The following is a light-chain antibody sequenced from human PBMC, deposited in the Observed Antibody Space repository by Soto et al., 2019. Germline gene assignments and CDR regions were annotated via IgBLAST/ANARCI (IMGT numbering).Light chain of an antibody. V-gene: IGKV3-20*01. CDR1: QSVSSSY. J-gene: IGKJ4*01. CDR2: GAS. Sequence: EIVLTQSPGTLSLSPGERATLSCRASQSVSSSYLAWYQQKPGQAPRPVIYGASSRATGIPDRFSGSGSGTDFTLTISRLEPEDFAVYYCQQHSNWPLTFGGGTRVEIK. CDR3: QQHSNWPLT.